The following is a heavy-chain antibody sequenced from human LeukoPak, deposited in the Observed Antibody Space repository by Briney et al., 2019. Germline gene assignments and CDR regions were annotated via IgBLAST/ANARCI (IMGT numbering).Heavy chain of an antibody. D-gene: IGHD1-26*01. CDR2: MNPSGGST. V-gene: IGHV1-46*01. CDR1: GYAGTGYC. J-gene: IGHJ5*02. CDR3: AREKSGSYHKWFDP. Sequence: ASVKVSFKCSGYAGTGYCMYWVRLPPGQGLELMGIMNPSGGSTSYAQKFQGRVTMTRDMSTSTIYMELSSLRSEGTGVYYCAREKSGSYHKWFDPWGQGTLVTVSS.